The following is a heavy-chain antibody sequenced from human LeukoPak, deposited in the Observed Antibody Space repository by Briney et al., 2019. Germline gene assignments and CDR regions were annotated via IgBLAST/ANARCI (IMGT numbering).Heavy chain of an antibody. D-gene: IGHD1-1*01. CDR3: ARESTTGTTVGYYGMDV. V-gene: IGHV4-38-2*02. CDR1: GYSISSGYY. Sequence: SETLSLTCAVSGYSISSGYYWGWIRQPPGKGLEWIGSIYHSGSTYYNPSLKSRVTISVDTPKNQFSLKLSSVTAADTAVYYCARESTTGTTVGYYGMDVWGKGTTVTVSS. J-gene: IGHJ6*04. CDR2: IYHSGST.